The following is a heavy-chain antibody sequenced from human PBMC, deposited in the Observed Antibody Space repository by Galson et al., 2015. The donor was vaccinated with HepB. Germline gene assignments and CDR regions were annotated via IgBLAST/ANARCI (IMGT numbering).Heavy chain of an antibody. V-gene: IGHV3-23*01. J-gene: IGHJ6*02. D-gene: IGHD3-10*01. CDR1: GFTFSCYA. CDR2: IGSDGSST. Sequence: SLRLSCAASGFTFSCYAMSWVRQAPGKGLDWVSAIGSDGSSTFYADSVKGRSTISRDNSGNTLYLQMNRLRAEDTAIYYCAKDLGVRGEYYYYGMDVWGQGTTVTVAS. CDR3: AKDLGVRGEYYYYGMDV.